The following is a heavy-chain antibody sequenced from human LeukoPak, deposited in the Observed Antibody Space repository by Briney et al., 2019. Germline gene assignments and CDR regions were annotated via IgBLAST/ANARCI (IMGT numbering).Heavy chain of an antibody. J-gene: IGHJ6*02. Sequence: ASVKVSCKASGGTFSSYAISWVRQAPGQGLEWMGRIIPILGIANYAQKFQGRVTITADKSTSTAYMELSSLRSEDTAVYYCARDGEYVRPYGMGVWGQGTTVTVSS. CDR2: IIPILGIA. CDR3: ARDGEYVRPYGMGV. D-gene: IGHD3-10*01. V-gene: IGHV1-69*04. CDR1: GGTFSSYA.